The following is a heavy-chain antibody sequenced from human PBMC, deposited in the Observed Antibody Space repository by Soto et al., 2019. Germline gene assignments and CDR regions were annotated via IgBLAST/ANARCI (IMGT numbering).Heavy chain of an antibody. CDR3: AKEGGRWLQLGTGDFDY. CDR2: ISYDGSNK. J-gene: IGHJ4*02. Sequence: GGSLRLSCAASGFTFSSYGMHWVRQAPGKGLEWVAVISYDGSNKYHADSVKGRFTISRDNSKNTLYLQMNSLRAEDTAVYYCAKEGGRWLQLGTGDFDYWGQGTLVTVSS. D-gene: IGHD5-12*01. CDR1: GFTFSSYG. V-gene: IGHV3-30*18.